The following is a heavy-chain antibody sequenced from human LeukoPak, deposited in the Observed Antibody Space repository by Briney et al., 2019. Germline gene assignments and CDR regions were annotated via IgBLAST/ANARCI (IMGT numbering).Heavy chain of an antibody. Sequence: SETLSLTCDVSGDSISSSFWNWIRQGPGKGLEWIGYMYHGGSTNYNPSLQSRVTISVDTFNNQFSLKLSSVTAADTAVYYCARETSQKGAHYMDVWGKGTTVTISS. CDR1: GDSISSSF. V-gene: IGHV4-59*01. CDR2: MYHGGST. CDR3: ARETSQKGAHYMDV. D-gene: IGHD3-16*01. J-gene: IGHJ6*03.